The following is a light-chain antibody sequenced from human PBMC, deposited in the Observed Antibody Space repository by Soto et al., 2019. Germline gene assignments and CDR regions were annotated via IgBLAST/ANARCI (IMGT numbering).Light chain of an antibody. CDR2: AAS. CDR3: QKYDSAPCT. Sequence: DIQMTQSPSSLSASVRDRVTITCRASQGISNYLAWYQQKPGKVPKLLIYAASTLQSVVPSRFSGSGSGTDFTLTIISLQPEDVATSYCQKYDSAPCTFGQGTKVEIK. CDR1: QGISNY. J-gene: IGKJ1*01. V-gene: IGKV1-27*01.